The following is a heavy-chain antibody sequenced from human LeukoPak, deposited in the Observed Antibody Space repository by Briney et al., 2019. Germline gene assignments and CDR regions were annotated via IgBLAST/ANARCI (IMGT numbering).Heavy chain of an antibody. J-gene: IGHJ4*02. D-gene: IGHD1-14*01. CDR2: LYSDGNT. CDR3: ARGVEPLAANTLAY. CDR1: GFTVITND. V-gene: IGHV3-53*01. Sequence: PGGSLRLSCAASGFTVITNDMTWVRKAPGKGLEWVSVLYSDGNTKYADSVQGRFTIFRDNSKNTLYLEMNSLSPDDTAVYYCARGVEPLAANTLAYWGQGTLVTVSS.